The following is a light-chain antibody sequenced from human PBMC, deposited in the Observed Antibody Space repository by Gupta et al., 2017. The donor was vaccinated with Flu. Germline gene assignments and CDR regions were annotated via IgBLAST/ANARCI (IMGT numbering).Light chain of an antibody. CDR3: QQRDNTPIT. CDR1: QSISSY. Sequence: DIQMTQSPSSLSASVGDRVTITCRASQSISSYVNWYQQAPGKAPKFLIYSASNVQSGVSSRFSGSGSGTDFTLTISRRQPEDFATYYCQQRDNTPITFGRGTKVDIK. V-gene: IGKV1-39*01. CDR2: SAS. J-gene: IGKJ4*01.